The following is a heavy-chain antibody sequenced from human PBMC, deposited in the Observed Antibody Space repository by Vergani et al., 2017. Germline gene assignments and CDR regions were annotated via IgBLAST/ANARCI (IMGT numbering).Heavy chain of an antibody. V-gene: IGHV3-30*18. J-gene: IGHJ3*02. CDR3: AKAALRVGATCAFDI. CDR2: ISYDGSNK. Sequence: QVQLVESGGGLVKPGGSLRLSCAASGFTFSSYGMHWVRQAPGKGLEWVAVISYDGSNKYYADSVKGRFTISRDNSKNTLYLQMNSLRAEDTAVYYCAKAALRVGATCAFDIWGQGTMVTVSS. D-gene: IGHD1-26*01. CDR1: GFTFSSYG.